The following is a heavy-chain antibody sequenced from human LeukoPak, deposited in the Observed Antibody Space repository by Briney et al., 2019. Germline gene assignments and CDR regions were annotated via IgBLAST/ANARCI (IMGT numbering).Heavy chain of an antibody. J-gene: IGHJ3*02. D-gene: IGHD2-2*01. Sequence: SVKVSCKASGGTFSSYAISWVRQAPGQGLEWMGGIIPIFGTANYAQKFQGRVTITADKSTSTTYMELSSLRSEDTAVYYCASCIVVVPTAIGSCAFDIWGQGTMVTVSS. CDR2: IIPIFGTA. V-gene: IGHV1-69*06. CDR3: ASCIVVVPTAIGSCAFDI. CDR1: GGTFSSYA.